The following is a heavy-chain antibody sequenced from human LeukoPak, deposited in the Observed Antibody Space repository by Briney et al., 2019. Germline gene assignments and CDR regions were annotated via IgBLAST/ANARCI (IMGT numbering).Heavy chain of an antibody. V-gene: IGHV3-11*01. Sequence: GGSLRLSRAASGFTFSDYYMSWIRQAPGKGLEWVPYISSSGSTIYYADSVKGRFTISRDNAKNSLYLQMNSLRAEDTAVYYCARDQGVGTEMVWGQGTLVTVSS. J-gene: IGHJ4*02. CDR2: ISSSGSTI. D-gene: IGHD5-24*01. CDR1: GFTFSDYY. CDR3: ARDQGVGTEMV.